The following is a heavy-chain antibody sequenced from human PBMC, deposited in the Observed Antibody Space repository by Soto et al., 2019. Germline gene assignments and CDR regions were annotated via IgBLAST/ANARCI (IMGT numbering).Heavy chain of an antibody. D-gene: IGHD6-6*01. CDR2: IIPIFGTA. Sequence: SVKVSCKASRGTFSSYASSWVRQAPGQGLEWMGGIIPIFGTANYAQKFQGRVTITADESTSTAYMELSSLRSEDTAVYYCARASIAARPFYNWFDPWGQGTLVTVSS. CDR3: ARASIAARPFYNWFDP. V-gene: IGHV1-69*13. CDR1: RGTFSSYA. J-gene: IGHJ5*02.